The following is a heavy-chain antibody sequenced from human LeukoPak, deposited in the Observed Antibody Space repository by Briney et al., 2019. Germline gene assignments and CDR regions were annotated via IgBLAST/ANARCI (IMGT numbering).Heavy chain of an antibody. D-gene: IGHD6-19*01. CDR2: IKQDESEK. V-gene: IGHV3-7*01. CDR1: GFTLSSYW. J-gene: IGHJ4*02. CDR3: TRVYEYISGWYRNDY. Sequence: GGSLRLSCATSGFTLSSYWMSWVRQAPGKGLEWVANIKQDESEKYYVDSVKVRFTISRDNAKNSLYLQMNSLRAEDTAVYYCTRVYEYISGWYRNDYWGQGTLVTVSS.